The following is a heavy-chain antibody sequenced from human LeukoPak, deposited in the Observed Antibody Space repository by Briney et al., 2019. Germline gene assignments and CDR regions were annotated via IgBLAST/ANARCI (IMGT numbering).Heavy chain of an antibody. CDR1: GFSFSAYA. V-gene: IGHV3-30-3*01. CDR3: ARDQTGVGAGWPPH. J-gene: IGHJ4*02. Sequence: GRPLRLSCAASGFSFSAYAMHWVRQAPGKGLEWVAAISYDGNKKYYADSVKGRFTIYRDDSKSTLYLQMNNLTGEDTAGFYCARDQTGVGAGWPPHWGQGALVTVSS. CDR2: ISYDGNKK. D-gene: IGHD1-26*01.